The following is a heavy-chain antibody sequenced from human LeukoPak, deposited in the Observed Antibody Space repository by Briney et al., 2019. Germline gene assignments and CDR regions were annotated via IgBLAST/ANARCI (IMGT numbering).Heavy chain of an antibody. V-gene: IGHV1-2*02. CDR2: INPKSGGT. Sequence: ASVKVSCKASGYTFTGYYMHWVRQAPGQGLEWMGWINPKSGGTNYAQKFQGRVTMTRDTSISTAYMELSRLRSDDTAVYYCARDLPTYYDFWSGYYPIDYWGQGTLVTVSS. D-gene: IGHD3-3*01. J-gene: IGHJ4*02. CDR1: GYTFTGYY. CDR3: ARDLPTYYDFWSGYYPIDY.